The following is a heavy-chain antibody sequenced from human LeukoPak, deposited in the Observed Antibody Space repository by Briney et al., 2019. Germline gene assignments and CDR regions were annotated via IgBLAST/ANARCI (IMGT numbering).Heavy chain of an antibody. Sequence: GGALRLSCVASGVSSVDDGISWVREAPGEGRWCVSGINWNGGSTGYADSVKRRFTISRDNAKNSLYLQMNSLRAEDTALYYCARGSGSYYEYFDYWGQGTLVTVSS. V-gene: IGHV3-20*04. CDR3: ARGSGSYYEYFDY. CDR2: INWNGGST. J-gene: IGHJ4*02. D-gene: IGHD1-26*01. CDR1: GVSSVDDG.